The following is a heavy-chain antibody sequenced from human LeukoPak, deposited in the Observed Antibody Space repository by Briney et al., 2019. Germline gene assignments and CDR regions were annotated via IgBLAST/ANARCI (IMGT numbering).Heavy chain of an antibody. V-gene: IGHV3-30*02. D-gene: IGHD6-19*01. CDR3: AKDHSQYSSGWYSPPDY. J-gene: IGHJ4*02. Sequence: PGGSLRLSCAASGFTFSSYGMHWVRQAPGKGLEWVTFIRYDGSNKYYADSVKGRFTISRDNSKNTLYLQMTRMRAEATAVYYCAKDHSQYSSGWYSPPDYWGQGTLVTVSS. CDR1: GFTFSSYG. CDR2: IRYDGSNK.